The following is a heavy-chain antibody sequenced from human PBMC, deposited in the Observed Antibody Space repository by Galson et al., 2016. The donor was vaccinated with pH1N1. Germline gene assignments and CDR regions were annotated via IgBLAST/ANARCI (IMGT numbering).Heavy chain of an antibody. CDR3: ARLDYGDYSGYFEY. CDR1: GFSLCTSGMC. D-gene: IGHD4-17*01. V-gene: IGHV2-70*01. Sequence: PALVKPPQTLTLTCTFSGFSLCTSGMCVSWIRQPPGKALEWLALIDWDDDKYYSTSLKTRLTISKDTSKNQVVLTMTNMDPVDTATYYCARLDYGDYSGYFEYWGQGTLVTVSS. J-gene: IGHJ4*02. CDR2: IDWDDDK.